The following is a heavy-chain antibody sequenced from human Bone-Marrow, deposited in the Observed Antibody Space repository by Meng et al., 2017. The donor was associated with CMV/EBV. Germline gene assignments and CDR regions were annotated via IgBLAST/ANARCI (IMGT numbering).Heavy chain of an antibody. Sequence: SCAISGDSVSSNSAAWTWIRQSPSRGLEWLGRTYYRSKWYYDYAVSVKSRITINPDTSKNQFSLRLNSVTPEDTAVYYCARDLGITGTTYFYYGLDVWGQGTTVTVSS. V-gene: IGHV6-1*01. CDR1: GDSVSSNSAA. CDR2: TYYRSKWYY. J-gene: IGHJ6*02. D-gene: IGHD1-14*01. CDR3: ARDLGITGTTYFYYGLDV.